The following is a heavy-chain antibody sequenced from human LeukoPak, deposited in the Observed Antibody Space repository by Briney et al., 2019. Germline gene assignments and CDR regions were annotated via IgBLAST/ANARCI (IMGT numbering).Heavy chain of an antibody. CDR1: GGSISSSSYY. J-gene: IGHJ4*02. CDR3: ARGRGMTTIDY. Sequence: SETLSLTCTVSGGSISSSSYYWGWIRQPPGEGLEWIGCIYYSGSTYYNPSLKSRVTISVDTSKNQFSLKLSSVTAADTAVYYCARGRGMTTIDYWGQGTLVTVSS. V-gene: IGHV4-39*01. D-gene: IGHD4-17*01. CDR2: IYYSGST.